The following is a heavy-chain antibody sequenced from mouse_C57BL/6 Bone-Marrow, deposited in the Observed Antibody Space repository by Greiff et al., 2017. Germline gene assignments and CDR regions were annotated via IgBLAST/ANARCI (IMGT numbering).Heavy chain of an antibody. V-gene: IGHV1-66*01. CDR3: ARSDGYPYYYAMDY. Sequence: QVQLQQSGPELVKPGASVKISCKASGYSFTSYYIHWVKQRPGQGLEWIGWIYPGSGNTKYNEKFKGKATLTADTSSSTAYMQLSSLTSEDSAVYYWARSDGYPYYYAMDYWGQGTSVTVSS. CDR2: IYPGSGNT. CDR1: GYSFTSYY. J-gene: IGHJ4*01. D-gene: IGHD2-3*01.